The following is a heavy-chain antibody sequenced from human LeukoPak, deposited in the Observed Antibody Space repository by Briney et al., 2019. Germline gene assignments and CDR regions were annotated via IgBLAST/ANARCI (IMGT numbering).Heavy chain of an antibody. Sequence: PGRSLRLSCAASGFTFNYYGMHWVRQAPGKGLGWVAIISYDGSNKYYADSVKGRFTISRDNSKNTLYLQMNSLRAEDTAVYYCAKRDTRGGDCYYFDYWGQGTLVTVSS. CDR3: AKRDTRGGDCYYFDY. D-gene: IGHD2-21*01. CDR2: ISYDGSNK. CDR1: GFTFNYYG. V-gene: IGHV3-30*18. J-gene: IGHJ4*02.